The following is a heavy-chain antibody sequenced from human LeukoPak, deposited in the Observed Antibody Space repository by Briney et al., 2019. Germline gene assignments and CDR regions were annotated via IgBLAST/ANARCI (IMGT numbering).Heavy chain of an antibody. CDR3: AREYDSSGYSYY. V-gene: IGHV1-69*13. Sequence: SVKVSCKASGYTFTSYGISWVRQAPGQGLEWMGGIIPIFGTANYAQKFQGRVTITADESTSTAYMELSSLRSEDTAVYYCAREYDSSGYSYYWGQGTLVTVSS. D-gene: IGHD3-22*01. CDR2: IIPIFGTA. CDR1: GYTFTSYG. J-gene: IGHJ4*02.